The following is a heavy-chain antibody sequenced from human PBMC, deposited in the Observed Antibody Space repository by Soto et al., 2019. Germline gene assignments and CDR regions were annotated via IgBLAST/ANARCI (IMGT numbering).Heavy chain of an antibody. CDR3: ARHPESLYCSSPTCLHADVFDI. CDR1: GGSISSGTYY. J-gene: IGHJ3*02. V-gene: IGHV4-31*03. CDR2: IYYSGST. D-gene: IGHD2-2*01. Sequence: SETLSLTCYVSGGSISSGTYYWNWIRQHPGKGLEWIGYIYYSGSTYYNPSLKSRVSISVDTSKNQFSLRLSSVTAADTAGYYCARHPESLYCSSPTCLHADVFDIWGQGTMVTVS.